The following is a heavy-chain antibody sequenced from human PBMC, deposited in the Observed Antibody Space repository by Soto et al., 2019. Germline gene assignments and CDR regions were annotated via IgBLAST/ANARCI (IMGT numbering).Heavy chain of an antibody. D-gene: IGHD2-21*02. J-gene: IGHJ6*02. CDR2: MYNTGST. CDR1: GGSISRYY. V-gene: IGHV4-59*01. Sequence: QVQLQESGPGPVKPSETLSLTCTVSGGSISRYYWSWIRQPPGRGLEWIGYMYNTGSTVYNPPFKSRVTISVDTSKNQFSLKLNSVTAADTAVYYCARDLWGYCGTDCYPLDVWGQGTTVTVSS. CDR3: ARDLWGYCGTDCYPLDV.